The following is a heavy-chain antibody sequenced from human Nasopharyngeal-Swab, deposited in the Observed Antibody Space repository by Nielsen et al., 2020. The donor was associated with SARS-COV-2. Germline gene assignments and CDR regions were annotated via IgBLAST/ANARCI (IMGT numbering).Heavy chain of an antibody. V-gene: IGHV1-69*13. CDR2: IIPIFGTA. J-gene: IGHJ6*02. Sequence: SVKVSCKASGYTFTSYYMHWVRQAPGQGLEWMGGIIPIFGTANYAQKFQGRVTITADESTSTAYMELSSLRSEDTAVYYCARSGSGWYYYYYGMDVWGQGTTVTVSS. CDR1: GYTFTSYY. CDR3: ARSGSGWYYYYYGMDV. D-gene: IGHD6-25*01.